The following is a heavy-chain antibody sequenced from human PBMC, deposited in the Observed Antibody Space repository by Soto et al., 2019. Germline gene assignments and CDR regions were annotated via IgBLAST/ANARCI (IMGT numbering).Heavy chain of an antibody. Sequence: VKVSCKASGGTFSSYAISWVRQAPGQGLEWMGGIIPIFGTANYAQKFQGRVTITADESTSTAYMELSSLRSEDTAVYYCARDRAIFGVVIPYGMDVWGQGTTVTVSS. CDR3: ARDRAIFGVVIPYGMDV. D-gene: IGHD3-3*01. V-gene: IGHV1-69*13. J-gene: IGHJ6*02. CDR1: GGTFSSYA. CDR2: IIPIFGTA.